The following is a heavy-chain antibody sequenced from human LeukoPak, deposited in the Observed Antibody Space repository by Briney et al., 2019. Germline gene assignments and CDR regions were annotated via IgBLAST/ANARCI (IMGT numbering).Heavy chain of an antibody. V-gene: IGHV1-18*01. CDR2: ISAYNGNT. Sequence: ASVKVSCKASGYTFTSYGISWVRQAPGQGLEWMGWISAYNGNTNYALKLQGRVTMTTDTSTSTAYMELRSPRSDDTAVYYCARVRLVLVSWFDPWGQGTLVTVSS. CDR3: ARVRLVLVSWFDP. J-gene: IGHJ5*02. CDR1: GYTFTSYG. D-gene: IGHD6-19*01.